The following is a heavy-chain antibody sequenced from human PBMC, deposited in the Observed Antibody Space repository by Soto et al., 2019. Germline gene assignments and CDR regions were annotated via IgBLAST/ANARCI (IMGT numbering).Heavy chain of an antibody. D-gene: IGHD3-3*01. CDR2: IKEDGSER. CDR3: ARDVGPVTIFGEALSGYFDS. J-gene: IGHJ4*02. Sequence: PGGSLRLSCAVSGFSFGTYWMSWVRQAPGKGLEWLASIKEDGSERYYLDSVKGRFTISRDNAKDSLSLQMNSLRGEDTAFYYCARDVGPVTIFGEALSGYFDSWGQGTPVTVSS. CDR1: GFSFGTYW. V-gene: IGHV3-7*03.